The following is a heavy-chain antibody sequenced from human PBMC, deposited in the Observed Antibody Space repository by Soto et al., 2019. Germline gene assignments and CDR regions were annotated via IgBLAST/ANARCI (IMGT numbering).Heavy chain of an antibody. Sequence: ASVKVSCKASGYTFTGYYMHWVRQAPGQGLEWMGWINPNSGGTNYAQKFQGWVTMTRDTSISTAYMELSRLRSDDTAVYYCARAPPIKSTTARSRGRDYYYGMDVWGQGTTVTVSS. V-gene: IGHV1-2*04. CDR3: ARAPPIKSTTARSRGRDYYYGMDV. J-gene: IGHJ6*02. CDR1: GYTFTGYY. D-gene: IGHD4-17*01. CDR2: INPNSGGT.